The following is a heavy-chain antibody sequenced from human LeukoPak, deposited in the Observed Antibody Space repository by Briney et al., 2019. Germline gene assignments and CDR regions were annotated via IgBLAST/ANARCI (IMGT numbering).Heavy chain of an antibody. J-gene: IGHJ5*02. D-gene: IGHD2-15*01. Sequence: ASVKVSCKASGYTFTDYYMHWVRQAPGQGLEWMGWINPNSGGTNYAQKFQGRVTMTRDTSISTAYMELSRLRSDDTAVYYCARDYPRYCSGGSCYSGKKYNWFDPWGQGTLVTVSS. CDR3: ARDYPRYCSGGSCYSGKKYNWFDP. CDR2: INPNSGGT. CDR1: GYTFTDYY. V-gene: IGHV1-2*02.